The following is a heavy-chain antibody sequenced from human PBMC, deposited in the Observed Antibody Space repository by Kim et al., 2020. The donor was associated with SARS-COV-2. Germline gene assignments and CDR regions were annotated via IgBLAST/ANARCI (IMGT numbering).Heavy chain of an antibody. D-gene: IGHD3-10*01. V-gene: IGHV4-30-4*01. J-gene: IGHJ4*02. CDR3: ARARQSEGSPGFIGEFDY. Sequence: SETLSLTCTVSGGSISSGDYYWSWIRQPPGKGLEWIGYIYYSGSTYYNPSLKSRVTISVDTSKNQFSLKLSSVTAADTAVYYCARARQSEGSPGFIGEFDYWGQGTLVTVSS. CDR2: IYYSGST. CDR1: GGSISSGDYY.